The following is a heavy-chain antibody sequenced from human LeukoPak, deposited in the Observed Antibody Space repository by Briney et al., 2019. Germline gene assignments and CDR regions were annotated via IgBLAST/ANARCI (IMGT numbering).Heavy chain of an antibody. CDR2: IYYREST. CDR1: GGSISCDY. Sequence: SETLSLICCVSGGSISCDYWSWIRPPPGKGGEWVGCIYYRESTYYNPSLKSRVSVSVDTSKNQFALKLTSVTAADTAVYYCARVGSTSRLFDPWGQGILVTVSS. D-gene: IGHD2-2*01. V-gene: IGHV4-59*01. CDR3: ARVGSTSRLFDP. J-gene: IGHJ5*02.